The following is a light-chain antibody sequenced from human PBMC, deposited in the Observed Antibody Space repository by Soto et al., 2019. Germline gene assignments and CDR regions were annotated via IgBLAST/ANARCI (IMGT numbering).Light chain of an antibody. V-gene: IGKV3-20*01. Sequence: DIVLTQSPGTLSSSPGERATISCRASQSVSSSYLAWYQQKPGQAPRLLIYGASSRATGIPDRFSGSGSGTDFTLTISRLAPEDVAVYYCQQYGSSYTFGQGTKLEIK. CDR2: GAS. CDR3: QQYGSSYT. J-gene: IGKJ2*01. CDR1: QSVSSSY.